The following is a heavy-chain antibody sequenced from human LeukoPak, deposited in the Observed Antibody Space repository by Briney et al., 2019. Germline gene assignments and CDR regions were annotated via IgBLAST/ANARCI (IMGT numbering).Heavy chain of an antibody. Sequence: GGSLRLSCAAPGFTFSSFAMSWVRQAPGKGLEWVSAISGSGGSTYYADSVKGRFTISRDNSKNTLYLQMNSLRAEDTAVYYCAKDLYYPATNIVVVPAAPFDYWGQGTLVTVSS. CDR1: GFTFSSFA. CDR3: AKDLYYPATNIVVVPAAPFDY. J-gene: IGHJ4*02. CDR2: ISGSGGST. D-gene: IGHD2-2*01. V-gene: IGHV3-23*01.